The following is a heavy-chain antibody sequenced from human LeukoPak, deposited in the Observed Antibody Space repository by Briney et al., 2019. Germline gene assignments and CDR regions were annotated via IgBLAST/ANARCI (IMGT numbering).Heavy chain of an antibody. Sequence: GGSLRLSCAASGFTFSSYAMHWVRQAPGKGLERVAVISYEGRNKYYADSVNGRFTISRDNSKNTLYLQMNSLRAEDTAVYYCARDTVPRNYYYSSGPDYWGQGPLVSVSS. V-gene: IGHV3-30*01. CDR2: ISYEGRNK. CDR1: GFTFSSYA. CDR3: ARDTVPRNYYYSSGPDY. D-gene: IGHD3-22*01. J-gene: IGHJ4*02.